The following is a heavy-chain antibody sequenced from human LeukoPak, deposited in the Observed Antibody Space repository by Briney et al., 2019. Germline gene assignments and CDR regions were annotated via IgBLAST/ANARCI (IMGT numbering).Heavy chain of an antibody. CDR3: ARNYSGSYHIDY. V-gene: IGHV3-23*01. CDR1: RFTFSSYA. CDR2: ISGSGGIP. J-gene: IGHJ4*02. Sequence: GGSLRLSCAASRFTFSSYAMSWLGQASRQGLDWVSAISGSGGIPYYADSVKGRFTISRDNSKKTLYLQMKSLRAEDKAVYYCARNYSGSYHIDYWGQGTLVTVSS. D-gene: IGHD1-26*01.